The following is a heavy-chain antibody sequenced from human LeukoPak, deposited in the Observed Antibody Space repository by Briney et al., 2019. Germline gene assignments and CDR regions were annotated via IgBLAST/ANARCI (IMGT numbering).Heavy chain of an antibody. CDR3: ARLDYDILTGYYSPLDY. CDR2: IYPGDSDT. CDR1: GYSFTSYW. Sequence: GESLKISCKGSGYSFTSYWIGWVRQMPGKGLEWMGIIYPGDSDTRYSPSFLGQVTISADKSISTAYLQWSSLKASDTAMYYCARLDYDILTGYYSPLDYWGQGTLVTVSS. V-gene: IGHV5-51*01. J-gene: IGHJ4*02. D-gene: IGHD3-9*01.